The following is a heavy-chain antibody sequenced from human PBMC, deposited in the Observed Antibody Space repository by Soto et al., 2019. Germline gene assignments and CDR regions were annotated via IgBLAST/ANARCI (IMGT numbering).Heavy chain of an antibody. V-gene: IGHV1-18*01. J-gene: IGHJ4*02. CDR3: AREIDYGDSDGHFDY. D-gene: IGHD4-17*01. CDR2: ISAYNGNT. Sequence: ASGKVSCKASGYTFTSYGISWVRQAPGQGLEWMGWISAYNGNTNYAQKLQGRVTMTTDTSTSTAYMELRSLRSDDTAVYYCAREIDYGDSDGHFDYWGQGTLVTVSS. CDR1: GYTFTSYG.